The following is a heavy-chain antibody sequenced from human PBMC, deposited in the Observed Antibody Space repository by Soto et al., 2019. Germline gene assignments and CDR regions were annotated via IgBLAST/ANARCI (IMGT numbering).Heavy chain of an antibody. J-gene: IGHJ4*02. D-gene: IGHD6-6*01. CDR2: ISGSGGST. Sequence: GGSLRLSCAASGFTFSSYAMSWVRQAPGKGLEWVSAISGSGGSTYYADSVKGRFTISRDNSTNTLYLQMNSLRAEDTAVYYCAKSGGQKYSTNLRIFDYWGQGTLVTVSS. CDR1: GFTFSSYA. CDR3: AKSGGQKYSTNLRIFDY. V-gene: IGHV3-23*01.